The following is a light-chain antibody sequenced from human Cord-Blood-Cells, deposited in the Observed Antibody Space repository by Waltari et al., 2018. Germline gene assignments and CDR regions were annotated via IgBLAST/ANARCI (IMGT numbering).Light chain of an antibody. CDR1: QSISSW. V-gene: IGKV1-5*01. J-gene: IGKJ1*01. CDR2: DAS. Sequence: DIQMTQSPSTLSASVRDRVTITCRASQSISSWLAWYQQKPGKAPKPLIYDASSLESGVPSRFSGSGSGTQFTLTISSLQPDDFATYYCQQYNSYLWTFGQGTKVEIK. CDR3: QQYNSYLWT.